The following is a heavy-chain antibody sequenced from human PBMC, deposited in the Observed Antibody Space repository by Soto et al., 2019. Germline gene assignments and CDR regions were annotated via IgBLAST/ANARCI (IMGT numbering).Heavy chain of an antibody. J-gene: IGHJ5*02. CDR3: AREMDYGDPMSWFDP. CDR1: GGSISSGDYY. V-gene: IGHV4-30-4*01. Sequence: PSETLSLTCTVSGGSISSGDYYWSWIRQPPGKGLEWIGYIYYSGSTYYNPSLKSRVTISVDTSKNQFSLKLSSVTAADTAVYYCAREMDYGDPMSWFDPWGQGTLGTVS. D-gene: IGHD4-17*01. CDR2: IYYSGST.